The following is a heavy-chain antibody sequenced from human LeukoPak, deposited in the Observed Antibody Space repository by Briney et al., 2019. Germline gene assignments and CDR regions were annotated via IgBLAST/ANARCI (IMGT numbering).Heavy chain of an antibody. CDR1: GFTFSSYG. CDR2: ISYDGSNK. J-gene: IGHJ4*02. V-gene: IGHV3-30*03. Sequence: GGSLRLSCAASGFTFSSYGMHWVRQAPGKGLEWVAVISYDGSNKYYADSVKGRFTISRDNSKNTLYLQMNSLRAEDTAVYYCARVYSSGWGPVNPFDYWGQGTLVTVSS. D-gene: IGHD6-19*01. CDR3: ARVYSSGWGPVNPFDY.